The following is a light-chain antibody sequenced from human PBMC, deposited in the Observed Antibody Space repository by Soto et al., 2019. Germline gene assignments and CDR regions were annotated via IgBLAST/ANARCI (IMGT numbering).Light chain of an antibody. J-gene: IGLJ1*01. CDR1: SSNIGSNY. CDR2: KNN. CDR3: EAWDDSLSAYYV. V-gene: IGLV1-47*01. Sequence: QSVLTQPPSASGTPGQRVTISCSGSSSNIGSNYVFWYQQLPGTAPKLLIYKNNQRPSGVPDRFSGSKSGTSASLAISGLRSEYEADYYCEAWDDSLSAYYVFGTGTKLTVL.